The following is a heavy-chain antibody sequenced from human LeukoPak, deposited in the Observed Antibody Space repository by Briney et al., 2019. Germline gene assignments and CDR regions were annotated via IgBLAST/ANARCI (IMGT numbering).Heavy chain of an antibody. V-gene: IGHV3-23*01. CDR1: GFTFSSYA. J-gene: IGHJ2*01. CDR2: ISGSGGST. Sequence: GGSLRLSCAASGFTFSSYAMSWVRQAPGKGLEWVSAISGSGGSTYYADSVKSRFTISRDNSKNTLYMQMNSLRAEDTAVYYCAKDNYYDRSGYFCWYFDLWGRGTLLTVSS. D-gene: IGHD3-22*01. CDR3: AKDNYYDRSGYFCWYFDL.